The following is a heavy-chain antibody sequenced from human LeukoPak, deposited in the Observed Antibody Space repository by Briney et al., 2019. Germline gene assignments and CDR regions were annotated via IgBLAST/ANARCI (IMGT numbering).Heavy chain of an antibody. CDR3: ARVSSGYYLDY. J-gene: IGHJ4*02. CDR1: GFTFSSYW. V-gene: IGHV3-7*01. CDR2: IKQDGSEK. Sequence: GGSLRLSCAASGFTFSSYWMGWVRQAPGKGLEWVANIKQDGSEKYYVDSVKGRFTISRDNAKNSLYLQMNSLRAEDTAVYYCARVSSGYYLDYWGQGTLVTVSS. D-gene: IGHD3-22*01.